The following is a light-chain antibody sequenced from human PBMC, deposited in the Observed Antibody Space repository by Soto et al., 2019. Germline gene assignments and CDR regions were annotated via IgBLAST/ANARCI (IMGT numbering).Light chain of an antibody. V-gene: IGLV2-14*03. Sequence: QSVLTQPASVSGSPGQSITISCTGTNSDVGSYNYVSWYQHLPGKAPKLIIYDVSNRPSGVSNRSSGPKSGNTASLTISGLQAEDEADYHCCSWTSSATYVFGTGTKVTVL. CDR2: DVS. CDR3: CSWTSSATYV. J-gene: IGLJ1*01. CDR1: NSDVGSYNY.